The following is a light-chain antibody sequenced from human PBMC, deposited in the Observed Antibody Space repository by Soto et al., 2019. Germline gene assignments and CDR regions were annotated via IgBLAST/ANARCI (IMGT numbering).Light chain of an antibody. Sequence: DIQMTQSPSSVSASVGDRVTITCRASQGISSWLAWYQHKPGKAPKLLIYVASSLQSVVPSRFSGSGSGTDFTLTISSLQAEDFATYYCQQANSFPWTFGQGTKVEIK. CDR3: QQANSFPWT. J-gene: IGKJ1*01. V-gene: IGKV1-12*01. CDR1: QGISSW. CDR2: VAS.